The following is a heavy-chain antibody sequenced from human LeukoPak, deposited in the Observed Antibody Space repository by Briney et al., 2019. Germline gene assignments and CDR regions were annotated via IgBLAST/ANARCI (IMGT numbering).Heavy chain of an antibody. D-gene: IGHD3-3*01. Sequence: ASVKVSCKASGYTFTAYYMHWVRQAPGQGLEWMGIINPSGGSTSYAQKFQGRVTMTRDTSTSTVYMGLSSLRSEDTAVYYCVRARSNWFDPWGQGTLVTVSS. CDR1: GYTFTAYY. CDR2: INPSGGST. J-gene: IGHJ5*02. CDR3: VRARSNWFDP. V-gene: IGHV1-46*01.